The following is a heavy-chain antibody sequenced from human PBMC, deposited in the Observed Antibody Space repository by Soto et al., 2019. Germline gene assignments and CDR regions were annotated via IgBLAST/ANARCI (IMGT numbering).Heavy chain of an antibody. CDR1: GGSLSNYG. V-gene: IGHV1-69*12. Sequence: QVQLVQSGAEVKKPGSSVKVSCKASGGSLSNYGISWVRQAPGQGLEWMGAIIPVFGTPNYAQKFQDRVTITADESTTTVYMEVRSLTSEDTAVYYGARGEATKIVVTTYYAMDVWGQGTTVTVSS. D-gene: IGHD3-22*01. CDR3: ARGEATKIVVTTYYAMDV. J-gene: IGHJ6*02. CDR2: IIPVFGTP.